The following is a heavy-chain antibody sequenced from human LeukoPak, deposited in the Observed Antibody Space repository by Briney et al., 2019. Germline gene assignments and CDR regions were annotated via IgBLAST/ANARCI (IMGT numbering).Heavy chain of an antibody. CDR3: ARDGSNWGPYYYYIDV. CDR1: GFTFSSYW. V-gene: IGHV3-7*01. J-gene: IGHJ6*03. Sequence: GGSLRLSCAASGFTFSSYWMSWVRQAPGKGLEWVANIKQDGSEKYYVDSVKGRFTISRDNAKDSLYLQMNSLRAEDTAVYYCARDGSNWGPYYYYIDVWGKGTTVTVSS. D-gene: IGHD7-27*01. CDR2: IKQDGSEK.